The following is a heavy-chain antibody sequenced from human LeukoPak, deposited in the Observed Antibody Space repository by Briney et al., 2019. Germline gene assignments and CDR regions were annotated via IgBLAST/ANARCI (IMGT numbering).Heavy chain of an antibody. Sequence: GGSLRLSCTVSGLIYSDAWMSWVRQAPGKGLEWVGRIKSKGGGGTTDYAAPVKGRFTISRDESKNSLFLQMNSLKSEDTAVYYCARTMHDTRAFDYWGQGTLVTVSS. CDR3: ARTMHDTRAFDY. J-gene: IGHJ4*02. D-gene: IGHD3-22*01. CDR1: GLIYSDAW. V-gene: IGHV3-15*01. CDR2: IKSKGGGGTT.